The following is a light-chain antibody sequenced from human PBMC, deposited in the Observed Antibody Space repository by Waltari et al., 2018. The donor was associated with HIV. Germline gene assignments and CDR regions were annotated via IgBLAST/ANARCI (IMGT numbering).Light chain of an antibody. J-gene: IGLJ2*01. CDR1: SSNIGSNF. CDR2: KTD. Sequence: QSVLTQPPSASGTPGQRVTISCSGSSSNIGSNFVYWSQQILGTTPKLLIYKTDQRPSGVPDRFSGSKSGTSAALTISGLRSEDEADYFCAAWDDSLSGHVAFGGGTRVTVL. CDR3: AAWDDSLSGHVA. V-gene: IGLV1-47*01.